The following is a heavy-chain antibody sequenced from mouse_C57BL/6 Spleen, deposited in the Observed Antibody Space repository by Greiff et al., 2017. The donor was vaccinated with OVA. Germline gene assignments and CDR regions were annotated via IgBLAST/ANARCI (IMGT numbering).Heavy chain of an antibody. Sequence: QVQLQQPGAELVKPGASVKLSCKASGYTFTSYWMHWVKQRPGQGLEWIGMIHPNSGSTNYNEKFKSKATLTVDKSSSTAYMQLSSLTSEDSAVYYCARGDFITTVVAPYYYAMDYWGQGTSVTVSS. D-gene: IGHD1-1*01. CDR2: IHPNSGST. J-gene: IGHJ4*01. CDR3: ARGDFITTVVAPYYYAMDY. V-gene: IGHV1-64*01. CDR1: GYTFTSYW.